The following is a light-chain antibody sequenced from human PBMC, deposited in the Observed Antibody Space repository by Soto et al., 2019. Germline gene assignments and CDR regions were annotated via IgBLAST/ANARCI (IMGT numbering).Light chain of an antibody. J-gene: IGLJ2*01. Sequence: QTVVTQSPSASASLGASVKLTCTLSSRHSSYAIAWHQQQPEKGPRYLMKLNSDGRHTKGDGIPDRFSGSSSGTERYLTISSLQSEDEADYFCQNWGTGILDFGGGTKLTVL. CDR2: LNSDGRH. V-gene: IGLV4-69*01. CDR1: SRHSSYA. CDR3: QNWGTGILD.